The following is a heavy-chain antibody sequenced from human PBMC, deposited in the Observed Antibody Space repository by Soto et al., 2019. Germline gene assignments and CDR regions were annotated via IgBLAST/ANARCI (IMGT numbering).Heavy chain of an antibody. J-gene: IGHJ3*02. D-gene: IGHD3-9*01. CDR3: TRDVPPRALRYFDWLYPDAFDI. CDR2: IRSKAYGGTT. CDR1: GFTFGDYA. Sequence: GSLRLSCTASGFTFGDYAMSWFRQAPGKGLEWVGFIRSKAYGGTTEYAASVKGRFNISRDDSKSIAYLQMNSLKTEDTAVYYCTRDVPPRALRYFDWLYPDAFDIWGQGTMVTVSS. V-gene: IGHV3-49*03.